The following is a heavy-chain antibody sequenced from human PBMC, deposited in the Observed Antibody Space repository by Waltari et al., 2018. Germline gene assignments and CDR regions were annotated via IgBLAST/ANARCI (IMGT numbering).Heavy chain of an antibody. V-gene: IGHV3-7*01. D-gene: IGHD1-26*01. Sequence: EVQLVESGGGLVQPGGSLRLSCAACGFTFSSYWLSWVRQAPGKGLEWVANIKQDGSEKYYVDSVKGRFTISRDNAKNSLYLQMNSLRAEDTAVYYCARRRGDFDYWGQGTLVTVSS. CDR1: GFTFSSYW. CDR3: ARRRGDFDY. CDR2: IKQDGSEK. J-gene: IGHJ4*02.